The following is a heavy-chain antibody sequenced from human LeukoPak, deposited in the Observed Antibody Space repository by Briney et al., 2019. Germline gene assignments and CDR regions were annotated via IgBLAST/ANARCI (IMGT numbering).Heavy chain of an antibody. J-gene: IGHJ4*02. D-gene: IGHD3-22*01. CDR3: AKDLYYYDSSGSDY. CDR2: VDYSGGDT. Sequence: GGSLRLSCTASGFTLSSYEMSWIRQAPGKGLEWVSSVDYSGGDTHYADSVMGRFTISRDNSKNTLYLQLNSLNADDTAVYYCAKDLYYYDSSGSDYWGQGTLVTVSS. V-gene: IGHV3-23*01. CDR1: GFTLSSYE.